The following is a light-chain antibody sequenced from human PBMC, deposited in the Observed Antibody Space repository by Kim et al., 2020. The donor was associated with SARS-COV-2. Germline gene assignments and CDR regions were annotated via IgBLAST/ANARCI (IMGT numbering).Light chain of an antibody. CDR3: CSYAGSYTYV. CDR1: SSDVGGYDF. CDR2: DVT. V-gene: IGLV2-11*01. Sequence: GQSFTVSCTGTSSDVGGYDFVSWYQHYPGKAPKLIIYDVTKRPSGVPDRFSGSKSGNTAFLIISGLQAEDEADYYCCSYAGSYTYVFAAGTKVTVL. J-gene: IGLJ1*01.